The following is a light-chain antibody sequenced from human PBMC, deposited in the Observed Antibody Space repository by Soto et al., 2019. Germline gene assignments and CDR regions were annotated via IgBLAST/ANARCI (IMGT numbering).Light chain of an antibody. CDR1: QNIRTY. V-gene: IGKV1-39*01. Sequence: DIQMTESPYSLTASLGDSVTITCRASQNIRTYLNWYQQKPGRAPKLLIYAASSLQSGVPSRFSGSGSGTDFTLTISSLQPEDFATYYCQQSYSTPRTFGQGTMVDIK. CDR3: QQSYSTPRT. J-gene: IGKJ2*01. CDR2: AAS.